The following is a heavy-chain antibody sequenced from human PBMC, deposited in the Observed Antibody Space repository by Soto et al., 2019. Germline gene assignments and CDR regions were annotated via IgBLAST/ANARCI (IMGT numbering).Heavy chain of an antibody. CDR3: ARVGDDSSGDYYPFDY. J-gene: IGHJ4*02. V-gene: IGHV4-34*01. CDR1: YGSFSGYY. D-gene: IGHD3-22*01. Sequence: SEPLPVTCSVYYGSFSGYYGICLRQTRLKGLEWIGEINHSGSTNYNPSLKSRVTISVDTSKNQFSLKLSSVTAADTAVYYCARVGDDSSGDYYPFDYWGQGTLVTVSS. CDR2: INHSGST.